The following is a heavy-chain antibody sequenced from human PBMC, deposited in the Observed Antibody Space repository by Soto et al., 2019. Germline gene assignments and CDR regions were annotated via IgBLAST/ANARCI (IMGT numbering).Heavy chain of an antibody. D-gene: IGHD2-2*01. J-gene: IGHJ6*02. V-gene: IGHV1-46*01. CDR2: INPSGGST. CDR3: ARDKLGYCSSTSCQNITPYYYYGMDV. CDR1: GYTFTSYY. Sequence: ASVKVSCKASGYTFTSYYMHWVRQAPGQGLEWMGIINPSGGSTSYAQKFQGRVTMTRDTSTRTVYMELSSLRSEDTAVYYCARDKLGYCSSTSCQNITPYYYYGMDVWGQGTTVTVSS.